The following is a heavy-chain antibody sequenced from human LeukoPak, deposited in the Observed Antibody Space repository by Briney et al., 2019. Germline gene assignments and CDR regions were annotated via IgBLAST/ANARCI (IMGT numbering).Heavy chain of an antibody. CDR1: GLTFSDYA. Sequence: GGSLRLSCAASGLTFSDYAMSWVRQAPGKGLEWVSAISSGGDTYYAESVRGRFTISRDNSKNTLSLQMSSLRAEDTAVYYCTKRGCSSTTCYSNCWGQGTLVTVAS. D-gene: IGHD2-2*01. CDR2: ISSGGDT. V-gene: IGHV3-23*01. J-gene: IGHJ4*02. CDR3: TKRGCSSTTCYSNC.